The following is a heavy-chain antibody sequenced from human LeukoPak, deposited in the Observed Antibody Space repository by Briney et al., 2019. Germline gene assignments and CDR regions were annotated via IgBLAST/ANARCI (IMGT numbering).Heavy chain of an antibody. CDR1: GFTFSGYG. CDR2: ISSSSSYI. V-gene: IGHV3-21*01. CDR3: ASWPNWNLPFDY. J-gene: IGHJ4*02. Sequence: PGGSLRLSCVASGFTFSGYGMNWVRQAPGKGLEWVSSISSSSSYIYYADSVKGRFTISRDNAKNSLYLQMNSLRAEDTAVYYCASWPNWNLPFDYWGQGTLVTVSS. D-gene: IGHD1-20*01.